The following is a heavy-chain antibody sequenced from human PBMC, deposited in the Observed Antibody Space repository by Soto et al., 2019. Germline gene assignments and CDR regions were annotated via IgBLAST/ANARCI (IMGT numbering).Heavy chain of an antibody. CDR3: ASAYYYDSSGLYYFDY. Sequence: GGSLRLSCAASGFTFSSYSMNWVRQAPGKGLEWVSYISSSSSTIYYADSVKGRFTISRDNAKNSLYLQMNSLRDEDTAVYYCASAYYYDSSGLYYFDYWGQGTLVTVSS. CDR2: ISSSSSTI. J-gene: IGHJ4*02. V-gene: IGHV3-48*02. CDR1: GFTFSSYS. D-gene: IGHD3-22*01.